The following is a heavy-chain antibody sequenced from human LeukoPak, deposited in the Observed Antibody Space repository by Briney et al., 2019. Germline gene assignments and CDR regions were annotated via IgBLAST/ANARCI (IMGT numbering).Heavy chain of an antibody. V-gene: IGHV3-11*01. CDR2: ITSSGDDI. Sequence: AGGSLRLSCAASGFTFSDYYMSWIRQAPGKGLEWVAYITSSGDDIYYADSVKGRFTISRDNAKNTLFLRMSSLRVEDTATYYCASDIVATSGDFWGQGTLVSVSS. J-gene: IGHJ4*02. D-gene: IGHD5-12*01. CDR3: ASDIVATSGDF. CDR1: GFTFSDYY.